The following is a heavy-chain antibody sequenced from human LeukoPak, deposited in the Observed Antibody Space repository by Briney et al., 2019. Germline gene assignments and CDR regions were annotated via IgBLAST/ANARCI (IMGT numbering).Heavy chain of an antibody. CDR3: ARGTLGTYAFDI. CDR1: GFTFSSYA. Sequence: PGGSLRLSCAASGFTFSSYAMSWVRQAPGKGLEWVSAISGSGGSTYYADSVKGRFTISRDNSKNTLYLQMNSLRAEDTAVYYCARGTLGTYAFDIWGQGTMVTVSS. D-gene: IGHD1-1*01. CDR2: ISGSGGST. J-gene: IGHJ3*02. V-gene: IGHV3-23*01.